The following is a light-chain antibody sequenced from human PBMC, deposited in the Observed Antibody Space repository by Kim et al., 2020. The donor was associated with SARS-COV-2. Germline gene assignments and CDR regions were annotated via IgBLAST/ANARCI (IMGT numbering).Light chain of an antibody. CDR2: GAS. CDR3: QQYGSSPR. V-gene: IGKV3-20*01. Sequence: LSPGERATLSCRASQSVTSTYLAWYQQKPGQTPRLLIYGASSRATGIPDRFSGSGSGTDFTLTISRLEPEDFAVYYCQQYGSSPRFGGGTKVDIK. J-gene: IGKJ4*01. CDR1: QSVTSTY.